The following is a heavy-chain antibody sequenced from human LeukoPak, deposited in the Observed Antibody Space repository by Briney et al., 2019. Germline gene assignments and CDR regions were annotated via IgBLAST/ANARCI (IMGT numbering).Heavy chain of an antibody. CDR1: GGTFSNYT. CDR2: ISGSGGST. J-gene: IGHJ4*02. D-gene: IGHD3-22*01. V-gene: IGHV3-23*01. CDR3: AKAVNSLLVVVITPLPQ. Sequence: GGSLRLSCAASGGTFSNYTMSWVRQAPGKGLEWVSAISGSGGSTYYADSVKGRFTISRDNSKNTLYLQMNSLRAEDTAVYYWAKAVNSLLVVVITPLPQWGQGTLVTVSS.